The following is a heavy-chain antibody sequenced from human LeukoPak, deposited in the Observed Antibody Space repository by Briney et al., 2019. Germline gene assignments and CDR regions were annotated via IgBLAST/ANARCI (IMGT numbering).Heavy chain of an antibody. Sequence: PGGSLRLSCAASGFTFDDYGMSWVRQAPGKGLEWVSGINWNGGSTGYADSVKGRFTISRGNAKNSLYLQMNSLRAEDTALYYCARGPDSGSYYYWFDPWGQGTLVTVSS. J-gene: IGHJ5*02. D-gene: IGHD1-26*01. CDR1: GFTFDDYG. V-gene: IGHV3-20*04. CDR3: ARGPDSGSYYYWFDP. CDR2: INWNGGST.